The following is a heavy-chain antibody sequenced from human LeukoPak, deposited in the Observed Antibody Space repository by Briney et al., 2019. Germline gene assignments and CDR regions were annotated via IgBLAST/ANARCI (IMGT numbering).Heavy chain of an antibody. CDR2: ISPSGGIT. CDR1: GFTFRSHG. V-gene: IGHV3-23*01. D-gene: IGHD3-16*01. J-gene: IGHJ1*01. Sequence: GALRLSCAASGFTFRSHGMNWVRQAPGKGLEWVSGISPSGGITYYTDSVRGRFTISRDNSKNTVSLQMNSLRGEDTAVYYCAKDDDWGRFKDWGQGTLVTVSS. CDR3: AKDDDWGRFKD.